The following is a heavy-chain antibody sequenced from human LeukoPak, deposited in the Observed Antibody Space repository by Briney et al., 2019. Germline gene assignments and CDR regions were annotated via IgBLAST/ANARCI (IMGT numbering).Heavy chain of an antibody. CDR3: ARDPPSIAAAGTGLGWFDP. CDR2: IYTSGST. Sequence: SETLSLTCTVTGGSISSYYWSWIRQPAGKGLEWIGRIYTSGSTNYNPSLKSRVTMSVDTSKNQFSLKLSSVTAADTAVYYCARDPPSIAAAGTGLGWFDPWGRGTLVTVSS. V-gene: IGHV4-4*07. CDR1: GGSISSYY. D-gene: IGHD6-13*01. J-gene: IGHJ5*02.